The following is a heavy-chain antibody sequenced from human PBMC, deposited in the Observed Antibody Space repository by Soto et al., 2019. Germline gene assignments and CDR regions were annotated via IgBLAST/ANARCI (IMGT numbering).Heavy chain of an antibody. Sequence: SGPTLVNPTQTLTLTCTFSGFSLSTSGMCVSWIRQPPGKALEWLALIDWDDDKYYSTSLKTRLTISKDTSKNQVVLTMTNMDPVDTATYYCARMGAGKGYYYGMDVWGQGTTVTVS. CDR2: IDWDDDK. J-gene: IGHJ6*02. CDR3: ARMGAGKGYYYGMDV. CDR1: GFSLSTSGMC. D-gene: IGHD1-26*01. V-gene: IGHV2-70*01.